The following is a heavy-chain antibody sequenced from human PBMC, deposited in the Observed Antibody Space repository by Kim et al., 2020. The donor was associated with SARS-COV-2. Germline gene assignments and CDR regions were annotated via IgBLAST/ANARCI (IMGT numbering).Heavy chain of an antibody. CDR1: GFTFSSYA. Sequence: GGSLRLSCAASGFTFSSYAMSWVRQAPGKGLEWVSVIYSGGSSTYYADSVKGRFTISRDNSKNTLYLQMNSLRAEDTAVYYCAKSWGKYSGGSLVDYWGQGTLVTVSS. CDR3: AKSWGKYSGGSLVDY. V-gene: IGHV3-23*03. J-gene: IGHJ4*02. CDR2: IYSGGSST. D-gene: IGHD1-26*01.